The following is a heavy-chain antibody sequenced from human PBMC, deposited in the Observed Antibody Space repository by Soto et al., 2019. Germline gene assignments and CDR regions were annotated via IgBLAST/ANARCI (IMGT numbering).Heavy chain of an antibody. CDR2: IYHSGST. D-gene: IGHD3-10*01. Sequence: SETLSLTCTVSGYSISSGYYWGWIRQPPGKWLEWIGSIYHSGSTYYNPSLKSRVTISVDTSKNQFSLKLSSVTAADTAVYYCARLYGSGSYYNFDYWGQGTLVTVSS. J-gene: IGHJ4*02. CDR3: ARLYGSGSYYNFDY. V-gene: IGHV4-38-2*02. CDR1: GYSISSGYY.